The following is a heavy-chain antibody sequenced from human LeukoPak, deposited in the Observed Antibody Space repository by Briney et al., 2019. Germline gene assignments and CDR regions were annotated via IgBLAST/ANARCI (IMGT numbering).Heavy chain of an antibody. J-gene: IGHJ3*02. D-gene: IGHD6-13*01. V-gene: IGHV1-46*01. CDR1: GYTFTSYY. CDR2: INPSGGST. CDR3: ARDLLGAAGTGPFDI. Sequence: ASVKVSFKASGYTFTSYYMHWVRQAPGQGLEWMGIINPSGGSTRYAQKFQGRVSMTRDTSTRTLYMEMSSLRSDDTAVYYCARDLLGAAGTGPFDIWGQGTMVTVSS.